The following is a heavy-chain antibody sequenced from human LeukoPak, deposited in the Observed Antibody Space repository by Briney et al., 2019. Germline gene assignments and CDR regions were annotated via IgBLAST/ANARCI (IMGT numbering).Heavy chain of an antibody. CDR3: ARSRLPYYYDGSGFSLDY. V-gene: IGHV1-2*02. CDR1: GYTFTGYY. CDR2: INPNSGGT. Sequence: ASVKVSCKASGYTFTGYYMHWVRQAPGQGLEWMGWINPNSGGTKYAQKFQGRVTMTRDTSISTVYMELSRLRSDDTAVYYCARSRLPYYYDGSGFSLDYWGQGSLATVSS. D-gene: IGHD3-22*01. J-gene: IGHJ4*02.